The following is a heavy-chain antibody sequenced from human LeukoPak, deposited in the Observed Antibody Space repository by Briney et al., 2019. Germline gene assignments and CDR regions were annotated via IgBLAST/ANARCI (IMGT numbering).Heavy chain of an antibody. CDR2: ISYDGSNK. V-gene: IGHV3-30*18. Sequence: PGGSLRLSCAASGFTFSSYGMHWVRQAPGKGLEWVAVISYDGSNKYYADSVKGRFTISRDNSKHTLYLQMNSLRAEYTAVYYCANDSPSTVTTAPIYWGQGPLVTVSS. CDR3: ANDSPSTVTTAPIY. D-gene: IGHD4-17*01. J-gene: IGHJ4*02. CDR1: GFTFSSYG.